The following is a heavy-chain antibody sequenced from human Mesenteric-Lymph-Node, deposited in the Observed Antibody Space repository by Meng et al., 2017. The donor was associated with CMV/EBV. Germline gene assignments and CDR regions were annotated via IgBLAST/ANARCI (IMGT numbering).Heavy chain of an antibody. Sequence: CGRSGDYRRSSDWWSWVSQSPGEGLEWIVEIYHTGSTNDNPSIKSRVTISVDKSKNQFSLRLSSVTAADTAVYYCARRDSLSHREFDYWGQGTLVTVSS. J-gene: IGHJ4*02. CDR1: GDYRRSSDW. CDR2: IYHTGST. CDR3: ARRDSLSHREFDY. D-gene: IGHD1-26*01. V-gene: IGHV4-4*02.